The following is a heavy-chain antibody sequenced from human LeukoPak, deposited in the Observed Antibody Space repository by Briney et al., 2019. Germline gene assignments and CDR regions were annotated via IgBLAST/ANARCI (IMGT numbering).Heavy chain of an antibody. V-gene: IGHV4-39*01. D-gene: IGHD2-2*01. CDR1: GGSISSSSYY. Sequence: SETLSLTYTVSGGSISSSSYYWGWIRQPPGKGLEWIGSINYSGSTYHNPSLKSRVTISVDTSKNQFSLKVSSVAAADTAAYYCARHAEAGTTSCPLDYWGQGTLVTVSS. CDR3: ARHAEAGTTSCPLDY. J-gene: IGHJ4*02. CDR2: INYSGST.